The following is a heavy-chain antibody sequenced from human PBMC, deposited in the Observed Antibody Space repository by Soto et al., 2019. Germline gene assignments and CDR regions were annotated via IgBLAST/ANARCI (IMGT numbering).Heavy chain of an antibody. D-gene: IGHD3-22*01. J-gene: IGHJ1*01. V-gene: IGHV3-53*01. CDR2: IYSGGST. CDR3: ARDLVESGYPEYFPH. Sequence: EVQLVESGGGLIQPGGSLRLSCAASGFTVSSNYMSWVRQAPGKGLEWVSVIYSGGSTYYADSVKGRFTISRDNSKNTLYLQRNSMRAEDTAVYYCARDLVESGYPEYFPHWGQGTLVTVSS. CDR1: GFTVSSNY.